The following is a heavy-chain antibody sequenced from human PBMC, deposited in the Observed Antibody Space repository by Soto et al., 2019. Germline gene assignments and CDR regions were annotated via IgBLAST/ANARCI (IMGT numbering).Heavy chain of an antibody. Sequence: SLSLSCAASGFTFTAYGMHWVRQAPGTGLEWLAVISYDGSNQYYADSVKGRFTISRDNFKNTLYLQMNSLRAEDTALYYCAKDQGYYYYGMDVWGQGTTVTVPS. CDR2: ISYDGSNQ. V-gene: IGHV3-30*18. CDR1: GFTFTAYG. CDR3: AKDQGYYYYGMDV. J-gene: IGHJ6*02.